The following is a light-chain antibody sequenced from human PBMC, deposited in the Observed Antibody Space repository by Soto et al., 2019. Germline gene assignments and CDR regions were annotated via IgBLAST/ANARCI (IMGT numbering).Light chain of an antibody. CDR2: EIN. Sequence: QSVLTQPPSASGSPGQSVTISCTATSSDVGAYDYVSWYQQHPGKAPKLMIYEINKRPSGVPDRFSGSKSGNTASLTVSGLQAEDEADYYCSSFAGSNNFPYVFGTGTKLTVL. V-gene: IGLV2-8*01. CDR1: SSDVGAYDY. J-gene: IGLJ1*01. CDR3: SSFAGSNNFPYV.